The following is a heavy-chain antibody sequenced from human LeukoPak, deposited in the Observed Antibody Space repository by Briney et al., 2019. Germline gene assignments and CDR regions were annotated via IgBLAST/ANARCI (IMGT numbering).Heavy chain of an antibody. CDR3: ARATYGEKLLTI. V-gene: IGHV3-66*01. Sequence: GGSLRLSCAASGFTVSSNYMSWVRQAPGKGLEWVSVIYSGGSTYYADSVKARFTISRDNSKNTLYLQMNSLRAEDTAVYYCARATYGEKLLTIWGQGTMVTVSS. CDR2: IYSGGST. D-gene: IGHD4-17*01. CDR1: GFTVSSNY. J-gene: IGHJ3*02.